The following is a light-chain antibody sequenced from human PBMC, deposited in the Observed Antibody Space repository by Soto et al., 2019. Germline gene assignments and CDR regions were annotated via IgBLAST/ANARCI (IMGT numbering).Light chain of an antibody. CDR1: QGISNY. CDR3: QKYNSAPL. V-gene: IGKV1-27*01. CDR2: AAS. Sequence: DIQMTQSPSSLSASVGDRVTITCRASQGISNYLAWYQQKPGKVPKLLIYAASTLQSGVPSRFSGSGSGTEFTITISSLQPEDVATYYCQKYNSAPLFGGGTKVEIK. J-gene: IGKJ4*01.